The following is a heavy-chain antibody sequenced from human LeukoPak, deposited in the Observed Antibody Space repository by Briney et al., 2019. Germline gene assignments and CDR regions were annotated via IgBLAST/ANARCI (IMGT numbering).Heavy chain of an antibody. J-gene: IGHJ4*02. CDR3: ARVRAVAAEFDY. CDR2: INAGNGNT. V-gene: IGHV1-3*01. Sequence: ASVKVSCKASGYTFTSYAMHWVRQAPGQRLEWMGWINAGNGNTKYSQKFQGRVTITRDTSASTDYMELSSLRSEDTAVYYCARVRAVAAEFDYWGQGTLVTVSS. D-gene: IGHD6-19*01. CDR1: GYTFTSYA.